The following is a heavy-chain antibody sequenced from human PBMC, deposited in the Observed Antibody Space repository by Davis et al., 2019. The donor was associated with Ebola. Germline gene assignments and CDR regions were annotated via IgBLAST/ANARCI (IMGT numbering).Heavy chain of an antibody. CDR2: ISGSGGST. D-gene: IGHD3-3*01. J-gene: IGHJ6*03. CDR1: GFTFPDYT. Sequence: GESLKISCAASGFTFPDYTMHWVRQAPGKGLEWVSAISGSGGSTYYADSVKGRFTISRDNSKNTLYLQMNSLRAEDTAVYYCARGGLRFLEWLSYMDVWGKGTTVTVSS. CDR3: ARGGLRFLEWLSYMDV. V-gene: IGHV3-23*01.